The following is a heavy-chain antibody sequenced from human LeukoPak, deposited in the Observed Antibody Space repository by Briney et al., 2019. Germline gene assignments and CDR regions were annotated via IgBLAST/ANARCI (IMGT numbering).Heavy chain of an antibody. CDR1: GFTFSSYW. J-gene: IGHJ4*02. CDR2: IKQDGSEK. Sequence: PGGSLRLSCAASGFTFSSYWMSWVRQAPGKGLEWVANIKQDGSEKYYVDSVKGRFTISRDNAKNSLYLQMNSLRAEDTAVYYCARGAVARDYDKSYFDYWGQGTLVTVSS. CDR3: ARGAVARDYDKSYFDY. V-gene: IGHV3-7*01. D-gene: IGHD3-22*01.